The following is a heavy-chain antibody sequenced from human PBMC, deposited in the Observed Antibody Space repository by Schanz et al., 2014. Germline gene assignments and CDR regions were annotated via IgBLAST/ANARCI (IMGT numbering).Heavy chain of an antibody. CDR3: AKDAPYPFDL. CDR2: INSVGSNT. Sequence: EVKMVESGGGLVQPGGSLRLSCAASGFTFSSYSMNWVRQAPGKGLEWVARINSVGSNTDYADSVTGRFTISRDNAKNTLYLQMNSLRAEDTAIYYCAKDAPYPFDLWGRGTLITVSS. V-gene: IGHV3-74*01. J-gene: IGHJ2*01. CDR1: GFTFSSYS.